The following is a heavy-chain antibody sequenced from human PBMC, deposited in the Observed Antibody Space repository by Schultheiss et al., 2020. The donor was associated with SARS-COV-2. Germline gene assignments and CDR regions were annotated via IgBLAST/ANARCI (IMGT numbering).Heavy chain of an antibody. Sequence: GGSLRLSCAASGFTFSSYGMHWVRQAPGKGLEWVSGISWNSGSIGYADSVKGRFTISRDNAKNSLYLQMNSLRAEDMALYYCAKSERELLRWYYFDYWGQGTLVTVSS. D-gene: IGHD1-26*01. CDR3: AKSERELLRWYYFDY. CDR1: GFTFSSYG. J-gene: IGHJ4*02. CDR2: ISWNSGSI. V-gene: IGHV3-9*03.